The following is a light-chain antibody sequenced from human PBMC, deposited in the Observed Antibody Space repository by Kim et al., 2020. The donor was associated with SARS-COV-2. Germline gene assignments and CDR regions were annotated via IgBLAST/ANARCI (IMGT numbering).Light chain of an antibody. Sequence: LSPGERAHLSGGASQGVGNGVAWYQQKPGQAPRLVICDASSRATGISDRFSGSGSGADFTLTISRLEPEDFGVYYCQQYVTVPITFGGGTKVDIK. CDR2: DAS. CDR3: QQYVTVPIT. CDR1: QGVGNGV. J-gene: IGKJ4*01. V-gene: IGKV3-20*01.